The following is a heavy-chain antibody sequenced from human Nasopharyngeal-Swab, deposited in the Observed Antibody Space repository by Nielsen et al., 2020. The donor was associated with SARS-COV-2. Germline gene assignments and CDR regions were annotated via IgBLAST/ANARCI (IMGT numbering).Heavy chain of an antibody. CDR2: IYYSGST. D-gene: IGHD6-13*01. V-gene: IGHV4-31*03. CDR3: ARDRTAAPGIWFDP. Sequence: SETLSLTCTVSGCSISSGGYYWSWIRQHPGKGLEWIGYIYYSGSTYYNPSPKSRVTISVDTSKNQFSLKLSSVTAADTAVYYYARDRTAAPGIWFDPWGQGTLVTVSS. CDR1: GCSISSGGYY. J-gene: IGHJ5*02.